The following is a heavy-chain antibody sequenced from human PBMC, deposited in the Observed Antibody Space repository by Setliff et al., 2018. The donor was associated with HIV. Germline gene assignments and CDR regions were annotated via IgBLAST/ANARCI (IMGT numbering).Heavy chain of an antibody. CDR1: GYTFTSYY. CDR3: ATEVGMDIGAFDI. D-gene: IGHD5-12*01. CDR2: INPSGGST. V-gene: IGHV1-46*01. J-gene: IGHJ3*02. Sequence: ASVKVSCKASGYTFTSYYMHWVRQAPGQGLEWMGIINPSGGSTSYAQKFQGRVTMTRDTSTSTVYMELSSLRSEDTAVYYCATEVGMDIGAFDIWGQGTMVTVS.